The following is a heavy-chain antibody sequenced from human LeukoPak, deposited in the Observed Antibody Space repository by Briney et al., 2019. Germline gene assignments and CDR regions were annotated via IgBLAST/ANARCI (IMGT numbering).Heavy chain of an antibody. V-gene: IGHV4-34*01. J-gene: IGHJ6*02. CDR3: ARGRRNKYCSGGSCYGGYYYYGMDV. CDR1: GGSFSGYY. CDR2: INHSGST. Sequence: TSETLSLTCAVSGGSFSGYYWSWIRQPPGKGLEWIGEINHSGSTKYNPSLKSRVTISVDTSKNQFSLKLSSVTAADTAVYYCARGRRNKYCSGGSCYGGYYYYGMDVWGQGTTVTVSS. D-gene: IGHD2-15*01.